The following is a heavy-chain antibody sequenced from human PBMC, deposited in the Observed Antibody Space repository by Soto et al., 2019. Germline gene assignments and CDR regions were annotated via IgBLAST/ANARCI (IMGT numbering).Heavy chain of an antibody. V-gene: IGHV3-48*01. CDR1: GFTFSSYS. CDR3: ARGILTGHYYYGMDV. Sequence: SGFTFSSYSMNWVRQAPGKGLEWVSYISSSSSTIYYADSVKGRFTISRDNAKNSLYLQMNSLRAEDTAVYYCARGILTGHYYYGMDVWGQGTTVTVSS. CDR2: ISSSSSTI. D-gene: IGHD3-9*01. J-gene: IGHJ6*02.